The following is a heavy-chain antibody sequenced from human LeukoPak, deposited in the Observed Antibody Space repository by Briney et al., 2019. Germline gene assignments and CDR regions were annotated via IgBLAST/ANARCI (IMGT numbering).Heavy chain of an antibody. CDR3: AKDRHYYGSGSYSNGMDV. J-gene: IGHJ6*02. CDR2: ISYDGSNK. V-gene: IGHV3-30*18. Sequence: GGSLRLSCAASGFTFSSYGMHWVRQAPGKGLEWVAVISYDGSNKYYADSVKGRFTISRDNSKNTLYLQMNSLRAEDTAVYYCAKDRHYYGSGSYSNGMDVWGQGTTVTVSS. CDR1: GFTFSSYG. D-gene: IGHD3-10*01.